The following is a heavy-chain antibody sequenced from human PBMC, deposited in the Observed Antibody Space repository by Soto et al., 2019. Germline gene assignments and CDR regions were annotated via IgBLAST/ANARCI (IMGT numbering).Heavy chain of an antibody. CDR3: ARAPQTVAGAGIWY. CDR2: ISGYNGNT. V-gene: IGHV1-18*04. CDR1: GYTFTSYG. J-gene: IGHJ4*02. Sequence: ASVKVSCKASGYTFTSYGISWVRQAPGQGLEWMGWISGYNGNTNYAQKLQGRVTMTTDTSTNTAYMELRSLRSDDTAVYYCARAPQTVAGAGIWYWGQGTLVTVSS. D-gene: IGHD6-13*01.